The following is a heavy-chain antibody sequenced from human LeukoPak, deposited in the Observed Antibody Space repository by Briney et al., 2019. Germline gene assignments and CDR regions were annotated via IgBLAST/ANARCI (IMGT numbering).Heavy chain of an antibody. V-gene: IGHV4-59*11. Sequence: PSETLSLPCTVSGGSLISHHWTWTRHPPGKGVEWIGYIYYRENTNYNPPHKSGVVISLDTSRNQFSLTLSSVNAADTAVYYCARAVATIRTVYYYYMDVWGKGTTVTVSS. CDR1: GGSLISHH. D-gene: IGHD5-24*01. CDR2: IYYRENT. J-gene: IGHJ6*03. CDR3: ARAVATIRTVYYYYMDV.